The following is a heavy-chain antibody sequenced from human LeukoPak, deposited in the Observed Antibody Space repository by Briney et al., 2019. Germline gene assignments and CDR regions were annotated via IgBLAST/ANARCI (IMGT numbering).Heavy chain of an antibody. V-gene: IGHV3-11*05. J-gene: IGHJ4*02. Sequence: KPGGSLRLSCAASGFTFSDYYMSWIRQAPGKGLEWVSYISSNSIYTNYADSVKGRFTIFRDNAKSSLYLQMNSLRAEDTAMYYCARDLTTRESAPTWGQGTLVTVSS. CDR3: ARDLTTRESAPT. D-gene: IGHD4-11*01. CDR2: ISSNSIYT. CDR1: GFTFSDYY.